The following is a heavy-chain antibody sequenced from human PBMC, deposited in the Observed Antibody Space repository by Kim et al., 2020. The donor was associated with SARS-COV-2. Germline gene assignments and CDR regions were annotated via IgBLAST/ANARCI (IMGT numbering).Heavy chain of an antibody. Sequence: SETLSLTCAVSGDSISSTSWWSWVRQSPGKGLEWIGEIYQSGIPNYNPSLKSRVTISVDKSKNHFSLKLSSVTAADTAVYYCVGSGTIAATGTWRKG. D-gene: IGHD6-13*01. J-gene: IGHJ6*03. V-gene: IGHV4-4*02. CDR3: VGSGTIAATGT. CDR2: IYQSGIP. CDR1: GDSISSTSW.